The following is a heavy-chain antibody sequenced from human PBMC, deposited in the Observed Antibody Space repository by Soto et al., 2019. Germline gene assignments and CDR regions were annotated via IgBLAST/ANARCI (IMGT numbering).Heavy chain of an antibody. J-gene: IGHJ4*02. D-gene: IGHD6-6*01. CDR2: INSDGSST. Sequence: GGTMRLSCSASGITLSIYWMHWVRQAPGKGLVWVSRINSDGSSTSYADSVKGRLTISRDNAKNTLYLQMNSLRSEDTAVYYCARNLLDLYSSSPGIDYWGQGPLVTVSS. V-gene: IGHV3-74*01. CDR1: GITLSIYW. CDR3: ARNLLDLYSSSPGIDY.